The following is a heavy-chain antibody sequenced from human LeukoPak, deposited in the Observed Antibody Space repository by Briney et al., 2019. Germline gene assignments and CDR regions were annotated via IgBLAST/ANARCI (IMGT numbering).Heavy chain of an antibody. V-gene: IGHV3-7*01. CDR3: ARESGDDAFDI. D-gene: IGHD3-10*01. CDR2: IKQDGSEK. CDR1: GFTFSSYW. J-gene: IGHJ3*02. Sequence: GGSQRLSCAASGFTFSSYWMSWVRQAPGKGLEWVANIKQDGSEKYYVDSVKGRFTISRDNAKNSLYLQMNSLRAEDTAAYYCARESGDDAFDIWGQGTMVTVSS.